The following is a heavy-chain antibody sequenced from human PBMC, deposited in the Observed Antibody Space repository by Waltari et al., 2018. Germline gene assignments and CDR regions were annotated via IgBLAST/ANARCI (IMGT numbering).Heavy chain of an antibody. Sequence: QVQLQQWGAGLLKHSETLSLTCAVYGGSFSGYYWSWIRQPPGKGLEWIGAINHSGSTNYNPSLKGRVTISVDTSKNQFSLKLSSVTAADTAVYYCARVKRKRWLRGDAFDIWGQGTMVTVSS. J-gene: IGHJ3*02. CDR3: ARVKRKRWLRGDAFDI. D-gene: IGHD5-12*01. V-gene: IGHV4-34*01. CDR2: INHSGST. CDR1: GGSFSGYY.